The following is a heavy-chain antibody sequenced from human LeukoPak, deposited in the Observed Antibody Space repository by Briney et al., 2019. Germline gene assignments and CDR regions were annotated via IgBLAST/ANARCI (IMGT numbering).Heavy chain of an antibody. CDR3: ARGSSSGWYGHFDY. Sequence: PSETLSLTCTVSGGSISSYYWSWIRQPPGKGLEWIGYIYYSGSTNYNPSLKSRVTISVDTSKNQFSLKLSSVTAADTAVYYCARGSSSGWYGHFDYWGQGTLVTVSS. D-gene: IGHD6-19*01. J-gene: IGHJ4*02. CDR2: IYYSGST. CDR1: GGSISSYY. V-gene: IGHV4-59*01.